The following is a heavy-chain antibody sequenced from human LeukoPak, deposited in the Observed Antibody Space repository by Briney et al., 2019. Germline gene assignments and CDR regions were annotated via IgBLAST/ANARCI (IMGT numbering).Heavy chain of an antibody. CDR1: GGTFSSYA. CDR3: ARGKDYGGNSDTFRFDY. V-gene: IGHV1-69*05. Sequence: SVKVSCKASGGTFSSYAISWVRQAPGQGLEWMGGIIPIFGTANYAQKFQGRVTITTDESTSTAYMELSSQRSEDTAVYYCARGKDYGGNSDTFRFDYWGQGTLVTVSS. D-gene: IGHD4-23*01. J-gene: IGHJ4*02. CDR2: IIPIFGTA.